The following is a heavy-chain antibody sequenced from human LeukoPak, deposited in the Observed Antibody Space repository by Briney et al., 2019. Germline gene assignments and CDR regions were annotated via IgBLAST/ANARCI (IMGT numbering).Heavy chain of an antibody. V-gene: IGHV3-30-3*01. CDR1: GFPFSSYW. CDR3: ARGGGAGRGYSSGWDAFDI. CDR2: ISYDGSNK. Sequence: GGSLRLSCVASGFPFSSYWMTWVRQAPGKGLEWVAVISYDGSNKYYADSVKGRFTISRDNSKNTLYLQMNSLRAEDTAVYYCARGGGAGRGYSSGWDAFDIWGQGTMVTVSS. D-gene: IGHD6-19*01. J-gene: IGHJ3*02.